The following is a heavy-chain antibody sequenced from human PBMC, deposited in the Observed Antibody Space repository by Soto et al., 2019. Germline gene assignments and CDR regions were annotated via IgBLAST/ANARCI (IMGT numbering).Heavy chain of an antibody. J-gene: IGHJ4*02. V-gene: IGHV4-34*01. D-gene: IGHD6-13*01. CDR3: ASIIGYSSSFRPTDY. CDR1: GGSFSGYY. Sequence: QVQLQQWGEGLLKPSETLSLTCAVYGGSFSGYYWSWIRQPPGKGLEWIGEINHSGSTNYNPSLKSRVTISVDTSKNQFSLKLSSVTAADTAVYYCASIIGYSSSFRPTDYWGQGTLVTVSS. CDR2: INHSGST.